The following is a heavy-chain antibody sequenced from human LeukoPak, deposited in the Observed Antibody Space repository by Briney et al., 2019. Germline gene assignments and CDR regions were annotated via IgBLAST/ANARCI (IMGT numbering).Heavy chain of an antibody. D-gene: IGHD2-2*01. CDR3: ARHKCSSTSCYVRGPYNWFDP. Sequence: SETLSLTCAVYGESFSGYFWSWIRQPPGKGLEWIGEINHSGYTNYNPSLKSRVTISVDTSKNQFSLKLSSVTAADTAVYYCARHKCSSTSCYVRGPYNWFDPWGQGTLVTVSS. J-gene: IGHJ5*02. V-gene: IGHV4-34*01. CDR2: INHSGYT. CDR1: GESFSGYF.